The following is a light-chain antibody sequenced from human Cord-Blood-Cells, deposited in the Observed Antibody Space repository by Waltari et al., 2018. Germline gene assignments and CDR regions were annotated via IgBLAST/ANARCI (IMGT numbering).Light chain of an antibody. V-gene: IGLV2-23*01. CDR1: SSDVGSYNL. J-gene: IGLJ3*02. CDR3: CSYAGSSTLV. Sequence: QSALTQPASVSGSPGQSITISCTGTSSDVGSYNLVSWYQQHPDKAPKLMIYEGSKRPSGVMSRFSGTKSGNTASLTISGLQAEDEADYYCCSYAGSSTLVFGGGTKLTVL. CDR2: EGS.